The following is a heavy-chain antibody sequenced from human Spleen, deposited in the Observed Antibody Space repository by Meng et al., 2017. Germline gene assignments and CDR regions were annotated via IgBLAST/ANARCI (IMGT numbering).Heavy chain of an antibody. D-gene: IGHD3-10*01. Sequence: HVQPVQSGPEVKKPGASVKVSCKASGYTFTGYGVSWVRQAPGQGLEWMAWLGAHDGDTSHAPKFQGRVTVSADRPTATAYMELRSLRSDDTAVYYCARGTPGRSYSDYWGQGTLVTVSS. V-gene: IGHV1-18*01. J-gene: IGHJ4*02. CDR2: LGAHDGDT. CDR1: GYTFTGYG. CDR3: ARGTPGRSYSDY.